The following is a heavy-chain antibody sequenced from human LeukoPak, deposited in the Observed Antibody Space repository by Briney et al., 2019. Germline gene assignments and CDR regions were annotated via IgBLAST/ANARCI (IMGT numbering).Heavy chain of an antibody. CDR2: IYTSGST. CDR3: ARVVVVPAAIFYYYYYMDV. J-gene: IGHJ6*03. V-gene: IGHV4-61*02. D-gene: IGHD2-2*01. Sequence: SQTLSLTCTVSGGSISSGSYYWSWIRQPAGTGLEWIGRIYTSGSTNYNPSLKSRVTISVDTSKNQFSLKLSSVTAADTAVYYCARVVVVPAAIFYYYYYMDVWGKGTTVTVSS. CDR1: GGSISSGSYY.